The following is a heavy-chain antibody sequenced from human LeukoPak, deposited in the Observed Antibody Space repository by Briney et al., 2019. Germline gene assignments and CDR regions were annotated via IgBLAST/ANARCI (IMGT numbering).Heavy chain of an antibody. D-gene: IGHD3-10*01. Sequence: GGSLRLSCAASGFTFSSYWMSWVRQAPGKGLEWVSVIFRGDDTNYVDSVKGRFTIFRDNSKNTLYLQMNSLTAEDTAVYYCARHVWFGEHNGHENWFDPWGQGTLVTVSS. J-gene: IGHJ5*02. CDR3: ARHVWFGEHNGHENWFDP. CDR1: GFTFSSYW. CDR2: IFRGDDT. V-gene: IGHV3-66*04.